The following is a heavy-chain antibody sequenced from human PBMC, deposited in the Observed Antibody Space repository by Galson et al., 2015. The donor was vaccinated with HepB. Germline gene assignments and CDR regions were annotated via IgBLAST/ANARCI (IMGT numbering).Heavy chain of an antibody. J-gene: IGHJ6*02. D-gene: IGHD5-18*01. CDR1: GFTFSSYS. V-gene: IGHV3-21*01. Sequence: SLRLSCAASGFTFSSYSMNWVRQAPGKGLEWVSSISSSSSYIYYADSVKGRFTISRDNAKNSLYLQMNSLRAEDTAVYYCARAIIGGYSYGWDGMDVWGQGTTVTVSS. CDR2: ISSSSSYI. CDR3: ARAIIGGYSYGWDGMDV.